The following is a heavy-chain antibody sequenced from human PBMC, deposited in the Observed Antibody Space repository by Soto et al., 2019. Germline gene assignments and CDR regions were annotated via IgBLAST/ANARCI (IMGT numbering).Heavy chain of an antibody. J-gene: IGHJ4*02. CDR3: AQITPCDFKGYCFDY. D-gene: IGHD3-16*01. CDR2: IYWDDDR. CDR1: GFSLSTTPVG. Sequence: QITLKESGPTLGKPTQTLTLTCTLSGFSLSTTPVGVGWIRQPPGKALDWLALIYWDDDRRYKPSLKNRLTITKDPSGGQVLLTKTNMEPVDTATYYCAQITPCDFKGYCFDYWGPGTRVTVSS. V-gene: IGHV2-5*02.